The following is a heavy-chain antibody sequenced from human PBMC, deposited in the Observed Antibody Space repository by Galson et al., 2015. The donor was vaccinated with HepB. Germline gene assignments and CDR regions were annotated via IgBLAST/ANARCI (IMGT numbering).Heavy chain of an antibody. CDR3: AKDRSPHYGGAFDI. V-gene: IGHV3-30*18. CDR2: IPYDGSNK. D-gene: IGHD4-23*01. J-gene: IGHJ3*02. Sequence: SLRLSCAASGFTFSSYGMHWVRQAPGKGLEWVAVIPYDGSNKYYADSVKGRFTISRDNSKNTLYLQMNSLRAEDTAVYYCAKDRSPHYGGAFDIWGQGTMVTVSS. CDR1: GFTFSSYG.